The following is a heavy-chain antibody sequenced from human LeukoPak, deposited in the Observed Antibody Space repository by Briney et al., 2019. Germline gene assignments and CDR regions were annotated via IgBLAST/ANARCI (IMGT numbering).Heavy chain of an antibody. D-gene: IGHD2-2*01. Sequence: SETLSLTCTVSGGSLSNYYWSWIRQPPGKGLEWIGYIYYSGGTKYNPSLKSRVTISVDTSKNQFSLNLSSVTAADTAMYYCARTGYCSRISCYPYYYGMDVWGQGTTVTVSS. CDR1: GGSLSNYY. V-gene: IGHV4-59*13. CDR3: ARTGYCSRISCYPYYYGMDV. CDR2: IYYSGGT. J-gene: IGHJ6*02.